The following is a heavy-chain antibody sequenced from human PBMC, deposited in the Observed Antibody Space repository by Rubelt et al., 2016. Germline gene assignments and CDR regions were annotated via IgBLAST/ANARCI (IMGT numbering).Heavy chain of an antibody. J-gene: IGHJ3*02. D-gene: IGHD6-6*01. CDR1: GYSFTSYW. V-gene: IGHV5-51*01. CDR3: ASLSSSSHDAFDI. CDR2: IYPGDSDT. Sequence: EVQLVQSGAEVKKPGESLKISCKGSGYSFTSYWIGWVRQMPGKGLEWMGIIYPGDSDTRYGPAFQGQVTISADKSTSTAYPQWSSLKASDTAMYYCASLSSSSHDAFDIWGQGTMVTVSS.